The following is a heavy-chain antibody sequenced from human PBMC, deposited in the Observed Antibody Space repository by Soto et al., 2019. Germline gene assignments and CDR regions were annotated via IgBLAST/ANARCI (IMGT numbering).Heavy chain of an antibody. CDR2: IIPIFGTA. V-gene: IGHV1-69*06. D-gene: IGHD6-13*01. Sequence: ASVKVSCKASGGTFSSYAISWVRQAPGQGLEWMGGIIPIFGTANYAQKFQGRVTITADKSTSTAYMELSSLRSEDTAVYYCAREKAGTGAFDIWGQGTMVTVSS. CDR1: GGTFSSYA. CDR3: AREKAGTGAFDI. J-gene: IGHJ3*02.